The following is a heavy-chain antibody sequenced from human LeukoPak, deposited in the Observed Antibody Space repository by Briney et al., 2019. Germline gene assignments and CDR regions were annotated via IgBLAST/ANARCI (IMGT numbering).Heavy chain of an antibody. CDR2: IYYSGST. CDR1: GGSISSYY. V-gene: IGHV4-39*01. D-gene: IGHD1-26*01. Sequence: SETLSLTCTVSGGSISSYYWSWIRQPPGKGLEWIGSIYYSGSTYYNPSLKSRVTISVDTSKNQFSLKLSSVTAADTAVYYCARCGPVYNWFDPWGQGTLVTVSS. CDR3: ARCGPVYNWFDP. J-gene: IGHJ5*02.